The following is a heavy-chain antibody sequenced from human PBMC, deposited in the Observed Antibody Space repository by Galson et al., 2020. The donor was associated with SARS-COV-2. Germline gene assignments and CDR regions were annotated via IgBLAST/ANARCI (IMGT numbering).Heavy chain of an antibody. J-gene: IGHJ4*02. CDR3: TRDDFWSGYYAH. D-gene: IGHD3-3*01. Sequence: GGSLRLSCTASGFTFGDYAMSWGRQAPGKGLEWVGFIRSKAYGGTTEYAASVKGRFTISRDDSKSIAYLQMNSLKTEDTAVYYCTRDDFWSGYYAHWGQGTLVTVSS. V-gene: IGHV3-49*04. CDR1: GFTFGDYA. CDR2: IRSKAYGGTT.